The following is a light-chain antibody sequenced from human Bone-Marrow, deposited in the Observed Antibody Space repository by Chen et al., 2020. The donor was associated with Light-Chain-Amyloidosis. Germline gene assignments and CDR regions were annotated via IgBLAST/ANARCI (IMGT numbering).Light chain of an antibody. CDR2: DDN. Sequence: QAALTQPASVSGSPGQSVTLSCTGPSSDVGSYNLVSWYQQHPGKAPKLMIYDDNKRPSGVSNRVSGSKSGNTASLTISGLQADDEADYYCCSYAGSSTWVFGGGTKLTVL. J-gene: IGLJ3*02. CDR3: CSYAGSSTWV. V-gene: IGLV2-23*01. CDR1: SSDVGSYNL.